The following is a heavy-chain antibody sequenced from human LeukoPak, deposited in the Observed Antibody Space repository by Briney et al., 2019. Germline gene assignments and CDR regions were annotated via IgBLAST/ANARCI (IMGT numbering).Heavy chain of an antibody. D-gene: IGHD2-2*02. CDR2: IIPILGIA. J-gene: IGHJ4*02. CDR1: GGTFSSYT. V-gene: IGHV1-69*02. Sequence: GASVKVSCKVSGGTFSSYTISWVRQAPGQGLEWMGRIIPILGIANYAQKFQGRVTITADKSTSTAYMELSSLRSEGTAVYYCASWGDGYCSSTSCYTLDYWGQGTLVTVSS. CDR3: ASWGDGYCSSTSCYTLDY.